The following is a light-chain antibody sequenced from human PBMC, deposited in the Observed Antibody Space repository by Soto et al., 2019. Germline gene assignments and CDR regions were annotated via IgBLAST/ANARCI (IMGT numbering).Light chain of an antibody. CDR3: QQYGSSPIT. Sequence: IVLMQSPDTLSLSPGERATLSCRASRSLSSDYLAWYQQKPGQAPRLLFYHASRRATGTPDRFSVSGSGTDFTLTISRLEPGDFAVYYCQQYGSSPITFGQGTRLEIK. V-gene: IGKV3-20*01. CDR2: HAS. J-gene: IGKJ5*01. CDR1: RSLSSDY.